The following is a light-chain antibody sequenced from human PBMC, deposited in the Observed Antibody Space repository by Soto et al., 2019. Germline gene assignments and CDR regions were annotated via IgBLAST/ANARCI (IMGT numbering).Light chain of an antibody. CDR1: QNVNNNY. J-gene: IGKJ2*01. CDR3: QQYADSPST. CDR2: GAS. V-gene: IGKV3-20*01. Sequence: EVVLRQSPGTLSLSPGERATLSCRASQNVNNNYLAWYQQKPGQAPRLLIYGASNRATGIPGRFSGSGSGTDVTLTIGRLEPEDFAVFYCQQYADSPSTFGQGTKLQMK.